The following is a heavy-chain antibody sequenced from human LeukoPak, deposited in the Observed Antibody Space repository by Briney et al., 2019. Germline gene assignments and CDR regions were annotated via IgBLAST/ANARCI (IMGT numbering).Heavy chain of an antibody. CDR3: ARGKYRQLGVDYC. V-gene: IGHV1-46*01. CDR2: INPSGGST. D-gene: IGHD3-10*01. Sequence: ASVKVSCKASGYTFTNYYIHWVRQAPGQGLECMGIINPSGGSTSYAQKFQGRVTMTRDMSTSTVYMELSSLRSEDTAVYYCARGKYRQLGVDYCWGQGTLVTVSS. J-gene: IGHJ4*02. CDR1: GYTFTNYY.